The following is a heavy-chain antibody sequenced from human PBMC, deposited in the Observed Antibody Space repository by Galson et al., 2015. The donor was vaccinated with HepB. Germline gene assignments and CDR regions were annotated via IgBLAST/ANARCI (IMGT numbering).Heavy chain of an antibody. Sequence: CAISGDSVSTNSATWNWIRQSPSRGLEWLGRTYYRSKWYNDYAVSVKGRITINPDTSKNQFSLQLNSVTPEDTAVYYCARLVAAHFDYWGQGTLVTVSS. CDR3: ARLVAAHFDY. CDR1: GDSVSTNSAT. V-gene: IGHV6-1*01. CDR2: TYYRSKWYN. D-gene: IGHD2-15*01. J-gene: IGHJ4*02.